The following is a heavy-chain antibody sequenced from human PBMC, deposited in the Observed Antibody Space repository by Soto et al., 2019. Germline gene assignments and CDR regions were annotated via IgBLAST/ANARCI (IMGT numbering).Heavy chain of an antibody. CDR2: IIPIFGTV. Sequence: QVQLVQSGAEVKKPGSSVKVSCKASGGTFSSYAISWVRQAPGQGLEWMGGIIPIFGTVNYAQKFQGRVTITADESTSTAYMELSSLRSEDTAVYYCARHDCISSSCYYYYYDGMDVWGQGTTVTVSS. J-gene: IGHJ6*02. V-gene: IGHV1-69*12. CDR3: ARHDCISSSCYYYYYDGMDV. D-gene: IGHD2-2*01. CDR1: GGTFSSYA.